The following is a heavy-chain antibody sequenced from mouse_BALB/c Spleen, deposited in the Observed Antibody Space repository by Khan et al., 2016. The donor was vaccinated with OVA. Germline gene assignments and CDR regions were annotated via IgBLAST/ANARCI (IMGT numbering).Heavy chain of an antibody. V-gene: IGHV2-3*01. Sequence: VKLLESGPGLVAPSQSLSITCTVSGFSLNSYGVNWVRQPPGKGLEWLGVIWGDGSTNYHSALKSRLIISKDDSNSHVLLNMYSLQTDDTATYYCAKFTTDYYSMDYGGQGTSVPGSS. CDR3: AKFTTDYYSMDY. CDR1: GFSLNSYG. CDR2: IWGDGST. D-gene: IGHD1-1*01. J-gene: IGHJ4*01.